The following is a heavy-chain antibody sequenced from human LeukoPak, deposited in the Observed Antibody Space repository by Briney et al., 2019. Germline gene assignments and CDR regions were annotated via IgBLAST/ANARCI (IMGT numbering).Heavy chain of an antibody. Sequence: GGSLRLSCAASGFTFSSYAMSWVRQAPGKGLEWVAVISYDGSNKYYADSVKGRFTISRDNSKNTLYLQMNSLRAEDTAVYYCAGLLGYCSSTSCYDYWGQGTLVTVSS. D-gene: IGHD2-2*01. V-gene: IGHV3-30*03. CDR1: GFTFSSYA. CDR2: ISYDGSNK. J-gene: IGHJ4*02. CDR3: AGLLGYCSSTSCYDY.